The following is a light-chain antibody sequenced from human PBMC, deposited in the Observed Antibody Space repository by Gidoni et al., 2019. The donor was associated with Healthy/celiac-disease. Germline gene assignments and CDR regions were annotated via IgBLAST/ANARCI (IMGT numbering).Light chain of an antibody. CDR3: CSYAGSSPVV. Sequence: QPALPQPASVSGSPGQSITISCTGTSSDVGSYNLVSWYQQHPGKAPKLMIYEVSKRPSGVSNRFSGSKSGNTASLTISGLQAEDEADYYCCSYAGSSPVVFGGGTKLTVL. J-gene: IGLJ2*01. CDR2: EVS. V-gene: IGLV2-23*02. CDR1: SSDVGSYNL.